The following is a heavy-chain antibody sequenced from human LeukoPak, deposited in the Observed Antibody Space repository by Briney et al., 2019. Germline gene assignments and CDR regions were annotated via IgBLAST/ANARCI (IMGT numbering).Heavy chain of an antibody. V-gene: IGHV4-34*01. J-gene: IGHJ4*02. CDR2: INHSGST. CDR3: ARHARGNGSGSKAGNIDY. D-gene: IGHD3-10*01. CDR1: GGSFRGYY. Sequence: PSEALSLTCAGYGGSFRGYYWSWIRQPPGKGLEWIGEINHSGSTNYNPSLKSRVTISVDTSKNQFSLKLSSVTAADTAVYYCARHARGNGSGSKAGNIDYWGQGTLVTVSS.